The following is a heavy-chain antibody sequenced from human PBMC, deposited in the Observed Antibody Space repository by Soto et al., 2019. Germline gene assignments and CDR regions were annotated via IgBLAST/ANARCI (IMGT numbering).Heavy chain of an antibody. Sequence: SVKGSCKASGGTFSSYAISWVRQAPGQGLEWMGGIIPIFGTANYAQKFQGRVTITADESTSTAYMELSSLRSEDTAVYYCARKATRGGSYYDSNAFDIWGQGTMVTVSS. CDR1: GGTFSSYA. D-gene: IGHD1-26*01. V-gene: IGHV1-69*13. J-gene: IGHJ3*02. CDR3: ARKATRGGSYYDSNAFDI. CDR2: IIPIFGTA.